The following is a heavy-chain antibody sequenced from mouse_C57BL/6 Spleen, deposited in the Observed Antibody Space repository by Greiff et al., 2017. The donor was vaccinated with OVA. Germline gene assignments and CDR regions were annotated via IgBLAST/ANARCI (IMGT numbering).Heavy chain of an antibody. CDR3: ARNYGSSLRSDFDY. Sequence: VQLQQSGPELVKPGASVKISCKASGYTFTDYYMNWVKQSHGKSLEWIGDINPNNGGTSYNQKFKGKATLTVDKSSSTAYMELRSLTSEDAAVYYCARNYGSSLRSDFDYWGQGTTLTVSS. J-gene: IGHJ2*01. V-gene: IGHV1-26*01. D-gene: IGHD1-1*01. CDR2: INPNNGGT. CDR1: GYTFTDYY.